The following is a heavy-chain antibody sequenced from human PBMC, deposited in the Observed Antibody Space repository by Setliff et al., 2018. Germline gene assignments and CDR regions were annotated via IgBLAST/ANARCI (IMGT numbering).Heavy chain of an antibody. V-gene: IGHV1-46*03. J-gene: IGHJ3*02. CDR2: INPSGGLT. CDR3: ARDRYYNSWSGTSITAPHDAFDI. Sequence: ASVKVSCKASGGTFSKYGISWVRQAPGQGLEWMGIINPSGGLTKYAQKFQGRVTMTSDTSTNTVYLEVSSLRSEDTAVYYCARDRYYNSWSGTSITAPHDAFDIWGQGTMVTVSS. D-gene: IGHD3-3*01. CDR1: GGTFSKYG.